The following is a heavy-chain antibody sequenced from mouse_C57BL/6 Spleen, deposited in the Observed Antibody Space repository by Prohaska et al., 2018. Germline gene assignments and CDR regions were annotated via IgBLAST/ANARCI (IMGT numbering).Heavy chain of an antibody. CDR1: GFTFSSYT. D-gene: IGHD2-4*01. V-gene: IGHV5-9*01. CDR3: ARPLNYDGGYYYAMDY. J-gene: IGHJ4*01. CDR2: ISGGGGNT. Sequence: GGLVKPGGSLKLSCAASGFTFSSYTMSWVRQTPEKRLEWVATISGGGGNTYYPDSVKGRFTISRDNAKNTLYLQMSSLRSEDTALYYCARPLNYDGGYYYAMDYWGQGTSVTVSS.